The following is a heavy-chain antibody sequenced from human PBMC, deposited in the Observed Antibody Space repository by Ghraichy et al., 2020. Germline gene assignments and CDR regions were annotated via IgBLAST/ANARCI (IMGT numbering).Heavy chain of an antibody. V-gene: IGHV4-39*01. J-gene: IGHJ4*02. CDR1: GGSISSSSYY. CDR3: ARQSWIVVVTDSFHDY. D-gene: IGHD3-22*01. CDR2: IYYSGST. Sequence: SETLSLTCTVSGGSISSSSYYWGWIRQPPGKGLEWIGSIYYSGSTYYNPSLKSRVTISVDTSKNQFSLKLSSVTAADTAVYYCARQSWIVVVTDSFHDYWGQGTLVTVSS.